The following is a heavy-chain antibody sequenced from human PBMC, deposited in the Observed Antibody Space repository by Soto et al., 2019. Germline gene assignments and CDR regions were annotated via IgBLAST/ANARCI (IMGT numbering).Heavy chain of an antibody. CDR2: ISYDGSNK. Sequence: PGGSLRLSCAASGFTFSSYAMHWVRQAPGKGLEWVAVISYDGSNKYYADSVKGRFTISRDNSKNTLYLQMNSLRAEDTAVYYCARSALMSRYSGSLFSNWFDPWGQGTLVTVSS. CDR1: GFTFSSYA. V-gene: IGHV3-30-3*01. J-gene: IGHJ5*02. D-gene: IGHD1-26*01. CDR3: ARSALMSRYSGSLFSNWFDP.